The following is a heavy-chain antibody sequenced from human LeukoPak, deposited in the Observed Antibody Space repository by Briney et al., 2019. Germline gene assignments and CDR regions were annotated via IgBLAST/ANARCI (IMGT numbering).Heavy chain of an antibody. D-gene: IGHD3-22*01. V-gene: IGHV3-21*04. CDR1: GFTFSSYS. CDR3: AKDRSYYDSSGYLPGAFDI. CDR2: ISSSSSYI. J-gene: IGHJ3*02. Sequence: GGSLRLSCAASGFTFSSYSMNWVRQAPGKGLEWVSSISSSSSYIYYADSVKGRFTISRDNAKNSLYLQMNSLRAEDTAVYYCAKDRSYYDSSGYLPGAFDIWGQGTMVTVSS.